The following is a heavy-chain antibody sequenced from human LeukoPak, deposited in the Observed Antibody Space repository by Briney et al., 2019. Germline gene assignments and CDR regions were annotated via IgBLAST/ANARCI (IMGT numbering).Heavy chain of an antibody. CDR3: ATSRTDYDLDY. J-gene: IGHJ4*02. D-gene: IGHD4-17*01. CDR1: GFTVSSQY. V-gene: IGHV3-66*01. Sequence: GGSLRLSCAASGFTVSSQYMSWVRQAPGKGLECVSVIFSCGTTFYADPVKGRLTISRDNSENTLYLKMNSLRAEDTAVYYCATSRTDYDLDYWGQGTLVTVSS. CDR2: IFSCGTT.